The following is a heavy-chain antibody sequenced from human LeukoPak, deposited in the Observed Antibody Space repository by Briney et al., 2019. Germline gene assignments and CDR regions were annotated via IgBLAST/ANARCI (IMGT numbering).Heavy chain of an antibody. CDR1: GGTFSSYA. CDR2: IIPILGMA. V-gene: IGHV1-69*04. Sequence: SVKVSCKASGGTFSSYAISWVRQAPGQGLEWMGRIIPILGMANYAQKFQGRVTITADKSTSTAYMELSSLRSEDTAVYYCARGPGIAAAGLDYWGQGTLVTVSS. J-gene: IGHJ4*02. CDR3: ARGPGIAAAGLDY. D-gene: IGHD6-13*01.